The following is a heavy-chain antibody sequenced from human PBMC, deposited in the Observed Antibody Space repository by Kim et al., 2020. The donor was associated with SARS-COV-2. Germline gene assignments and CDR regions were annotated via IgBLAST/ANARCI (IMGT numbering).Heavy chain of an antibody. D-gene: IGHD6-13*01. J-gene: IGHJ4*02. Sequence: GGSLRLSCAASGFTFSSYWMSWVRQAPGNGLEWVANIKQDGSEKYYVDSVKGRFTISRDNAKNSLYLQMNSLRAEDTAVYYCARDPRIAAADTDYWGQGTLVTVSS. CDR1: GFTFSSYW. CDR3: ARDPRIAAADTDY. V-gene: IGHV3-7*01. CDR2: IKQDGSEK.